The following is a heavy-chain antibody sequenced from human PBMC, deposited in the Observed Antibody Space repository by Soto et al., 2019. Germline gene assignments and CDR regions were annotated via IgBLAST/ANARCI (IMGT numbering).Heavy chain of an antibody. J-gene: IGHJ6*02. CDR2: ISSSSSYI. D-gene: IGHD3-9*01. CDR3: ARDDYDRDPLYCYYYGMDV. Sequence: EVQLVESGGGLVKPGGSLRLSCAASGFTFSSYSMNWVRQAPGKGLEWVSSISSSSSYIYYADSVKGRFTISRDNAKNSLYLQMNSLRAEDTAVYYCARDDYDRDPLYCYYYGMDVWGQGTTVTVSS. CDR1: GFTFSSYS. V-gene: IGHV3-21*01.